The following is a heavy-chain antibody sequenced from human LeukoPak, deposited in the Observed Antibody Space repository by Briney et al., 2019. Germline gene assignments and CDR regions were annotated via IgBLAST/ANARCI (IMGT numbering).Heavy chain of an antibody. D-gene: IGHD2-2*01. Sequence: PGGSLRLSCAASGFTFSSYSMNWVRQAPGKGLEWVSSISSSSSYICYADSVKGRFTISRDNAKNSLYLQMNSLRAEDTAVYYCARSIVVVPAAHFDYWGQGTLVTVSS. V-gene: IGHV3-21*01. J-gene: IGHJ4*02. CDR3: ARSIVVVPAAHFDY. CDR2: ISSSSSYI. CDR1: GFTFSSYS.